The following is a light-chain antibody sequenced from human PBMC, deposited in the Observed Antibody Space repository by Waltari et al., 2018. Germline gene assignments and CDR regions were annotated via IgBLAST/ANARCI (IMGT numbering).Light chain of an antibody. CDR3: QQYYSTLQT. CDR1: SFLYSSNNKNY. V-gene: IGKV4-1*01. CDR2: WAS. Sequence: SFLYSSNNKNYLAWYQQKPGQPPKLLIFWASTRESGVPDRFSGSGSGTDFTLTISSLQAEDVAVYYCQQYYSTLQTFGQGTKVEIK. J-gene: IGKJ1*01.